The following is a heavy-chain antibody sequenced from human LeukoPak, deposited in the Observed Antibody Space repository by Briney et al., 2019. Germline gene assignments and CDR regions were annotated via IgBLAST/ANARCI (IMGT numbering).Heavy chain of an antibody. J-gene: IGHJ4*02. D-gene: IGHD2-8*01. CDR3: ARVGFYASSRYYPDY. Sequence: GGSLRLSCAASGFSISSYWMTWVRQAPGKRLEWVANIKQDGNEKYYVNSVKGRFTISGDNAKNSLFLQMNSLRAEDTAVYYCARVGFYASSRYYPDYWGQGTLVSVTS. CDR1: GFSISSYW. CDR2: IKQDGNEK. V-gene: IGHV3-7*01.